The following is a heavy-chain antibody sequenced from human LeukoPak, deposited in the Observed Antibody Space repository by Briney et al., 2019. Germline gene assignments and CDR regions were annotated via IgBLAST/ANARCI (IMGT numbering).Heavy chain of an antibody. V-gene: IGHV3-20*04. CDR2: INWNGGST. Sequence: PGGSLRLSCAASGFTFDDYGMSWVRQAPGKGLQWVSDINWNGGSTGYADSVKGRFSISRDNAKNSLYLQMNSLRAEDTALYYCARVLEMATINNWGQGTLVTVSS. J-gene: IGHJ4*02. CDR3: ARVLEMATINN. CDR1: GFTFDDYG. D-gene: IGHD5-24*01.